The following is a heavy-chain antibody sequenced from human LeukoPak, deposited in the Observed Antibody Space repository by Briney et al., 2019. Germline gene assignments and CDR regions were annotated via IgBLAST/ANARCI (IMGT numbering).Heavy chain of an antibody. CDR1: GFTFSSYG. J-gene: IGHJ4*02. CDR3: AEGRGGRQYSSTSCFDY. CDR2: IRYDGSNK. D-gene: IGHD2-2*01. Sequence: GGSLRLSCAASGFTFSSYGMHWVRQAPGKGLEWVAFIRYDGSNKYYADSVKGRFTISRDNSKNTLYLQMNSLRAEDTAVYYCAEGRGGRQYSSTSCFDYWGQGTLVTVSS. V-gene: IGHV3-30*02.